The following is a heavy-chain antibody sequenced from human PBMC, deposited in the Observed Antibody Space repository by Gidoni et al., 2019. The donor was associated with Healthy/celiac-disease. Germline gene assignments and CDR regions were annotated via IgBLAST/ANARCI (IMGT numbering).Heavy chain of an antibody. J-gene: IGHJ6*02. Sequence: EVQLVESGGGLVQPGGSLRLSCAASGFTFSSYWMSWVRQAPGKGLEWVANIKQDGREKYYVDSVKGRFTISRDNAKNSLYLQMNSLRAEDTAVYYCARDPPQRTYGGNRYYYYGMDVWGQGTTVTVSS. CDR3: ARDPPQRTYGGNRYYYYGMDV. D-gene: IGHD4-17*01. CDR2: IKQDGREK. CDR1: GFTFSSYW. V-gene: IGHV3-7*01.